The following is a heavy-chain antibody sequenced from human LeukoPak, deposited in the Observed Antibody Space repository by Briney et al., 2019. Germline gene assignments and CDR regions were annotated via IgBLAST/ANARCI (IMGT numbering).Heavy chain of an antibody. CDR1: GYTFTSYA. V-gene: IGHV1-3*03. Sequence: PGASVKVSCKASGYTFTSYAMHWVRQAPGQRLEWMGRINAGNGNTKYSQEFQGRVTITRDTSASTAYMELSSLRSEDMAVYYCARPGGAIDAFDIWGQGTMVTVSS. J-gene: IGHJ3*02. CDR2: INAGNGNT. D-gene: IGHD1-26*01. CDR3: ARPGGAIDAFDI.